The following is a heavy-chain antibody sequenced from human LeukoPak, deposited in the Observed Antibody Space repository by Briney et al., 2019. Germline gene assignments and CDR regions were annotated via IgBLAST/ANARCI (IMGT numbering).Heavy chain of an antibody. D-gene: IGHD6-13*01. CDR3: AKVQENVLSSSWYDAPFDY. V-gene: IGHV3-23*01. CDR2: ISGSGGST. Sequence: PGGSLRLSCAASGFTFSSYAMSWVRQAPGKGLEWVSAISGSGGSTYYADSVKGRFTISRDNSKNTLYLQMNSLRAEDTAVYYCAKVQENVLSSSWYDAPFDYWGQGTLVTVSS. J-gene: IGHJ4*02. CDR1: GFTFSSYA.